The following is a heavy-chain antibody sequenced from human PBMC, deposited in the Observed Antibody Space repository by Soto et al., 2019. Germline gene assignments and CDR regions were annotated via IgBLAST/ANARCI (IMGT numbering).Heavy chain of an antibody. CDR2: ISGSGGST. V-gene: IGHV3-23*01. Sequence: GGSLRLSCAASAFIFSNSAMSWVRQAPGKGLEWVSGISGSGGSTYYADSVKGRFTISRDNSKNTLYLQMNSLRAEDTAVYFCVKDFQERRYFKWFEVTWGQGTLVTVSS. CDR3: VKDFQERRYFKWFEVT. J-gene: IGHJ5*02. CDR1: AFIFSNSA. D-gene: IGHD3-9*01.